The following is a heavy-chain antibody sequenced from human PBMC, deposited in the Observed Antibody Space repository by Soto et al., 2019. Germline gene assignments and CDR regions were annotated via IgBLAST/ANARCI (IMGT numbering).Heavy chain of an antibody. Sequence: QVHLEQTGAEVKKPGSSVKVSCKASGGTFTSSAISWVRQAPGQGLEWMGGIMPVFRTPDYAQKFQGRVTVSAGESTSTAYMELSGPTSDDTAVYYCARDKDRPQLGGNYYYILDVWGQGTTVTVSS. D-gene: IGHD3-3*02. V-gene: IGHV1-69*12. CDR3: ARDKDRPQLGGNYYYILDV. J-gene: IGHJ6*02. CDR1: GGTFTSSA. CDR2: IMPVFRTP.